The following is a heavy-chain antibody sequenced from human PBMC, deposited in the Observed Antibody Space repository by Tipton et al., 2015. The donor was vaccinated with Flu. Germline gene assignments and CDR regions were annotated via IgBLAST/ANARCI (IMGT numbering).Heavy chain of an antibody. D-gene: IGHD3-22*01. CDR3: ARALSGYYFYAFDI. CDR1: GYSISSGYY. J-gene: IGHJ3*02. V-gene: IGHV4-38-2*02. CDR2: IYHSGST. Sequence: TLSLTCTVSGYSISSGYYWDWIRQPPGKGLEWIGSIYHSGSTYYNPSLKSRVTISVDTSKNQSSLKLSSVTAADTAVYYCARALSGYYFYAFDIWGQGTMVTVSS.